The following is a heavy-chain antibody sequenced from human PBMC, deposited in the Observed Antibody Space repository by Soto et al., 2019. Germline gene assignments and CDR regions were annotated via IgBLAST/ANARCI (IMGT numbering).Heavy chain of an antibody. Sequence: QVQLVESGGGVVQPGRSLRLSCAASGFTFSSYAMHWVRQAPGKGLEWVAVTSFDGSSKYYADSVTGRFSISRDNXXNTLYLQINSLRPEDTAVYYCARTVGGYNFQTMDNWGQGSLVTVSS. J-gene: IGHJ4*02. V-gene: IGHV3-30-3*01. CDR3: ARTVGGYNFQTMDN. CDR1: GFTFSSYA. CDR2: TSFDGSSK. D-gene: IGHD5-12*01.